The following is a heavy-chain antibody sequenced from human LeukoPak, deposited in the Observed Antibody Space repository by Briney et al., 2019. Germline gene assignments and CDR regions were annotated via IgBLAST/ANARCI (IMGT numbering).Heavy chain of an antibody. CDR1: GLSPRSYS. D-gene: IGHD2-15*01. V-gene: IGHV3-30*04. Sequence: SLTLSCVPSGLSPRSYSVHWVRQAQGKGLGWVALTSTDERHKMYADSVRGRCTLARDNSRDPVFMQLSYLRHAATAVYYCAKGSGAGAYRTDCCGPGTRVTVSS. J-gene: IGHJ4*02. CDR2: TSTDERHK. CDR3: AKGSGAGAYRTDC.